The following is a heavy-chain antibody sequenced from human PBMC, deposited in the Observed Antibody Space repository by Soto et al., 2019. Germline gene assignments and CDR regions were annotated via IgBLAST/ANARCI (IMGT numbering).Heavy chain of an antibody. CDR3: ARGFSAGKGSPPDY. D-gene: IGHD3-10*01. CDR1: GFTFSNYA. CDR2: LNGSGGST. V-gene: IGHV3-23*01. Sequence: EVRLLESGGGLVQPGGSLRLSCAASGFTFSNYAMTWVRQAPGKGLGWVAGLNGSGGSTSSADSVKGRFAISRDNSKNTLYLQMNSLRDGDTAVYYWARGFSAGKGSPPDYWGQGTLVTVSS. J-gene: IGHJ4*02.